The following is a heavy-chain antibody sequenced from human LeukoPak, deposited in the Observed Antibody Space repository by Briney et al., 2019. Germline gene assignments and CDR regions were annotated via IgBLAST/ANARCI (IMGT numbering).Heavy chain of an antibody. J-gene: IGHJ4*02. Sequence: GGSLRLSCAASGFTFDDYGMSWVRRAPGKGLEWVSGINWNGGSTGYADSVKGRFAISRDNAKNSLYLQMNSLRAEDTALYYCASGGIYYGAAFDFWGQGSLVTVSA. CDR2: INWNGGST. V-gene: IGHV3-20*04. D-gene: IGHD1-26*01. CDR1: GFTFDDYG. CDR3: ASGGIYYGAAFDF.